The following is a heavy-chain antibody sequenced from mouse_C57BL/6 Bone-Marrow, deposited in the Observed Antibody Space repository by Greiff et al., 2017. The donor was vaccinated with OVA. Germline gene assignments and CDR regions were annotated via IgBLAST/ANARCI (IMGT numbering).Heavy chain of an antibody. V-gene: IGHV8-12*01. CDR1: GFSLSTSGMG. D-gene: IGHD1-1*01. CDR3: ARRHYYGSSYGYFDV. Sequence: QVTLKVSGPGILQSSQTLSLTCSFSGFSLSTSGMGVSWIRQPSGKGLEWLAHISWDDDKRYNPSLKSRLTISKATSRNQVFLKITSVDTADTATYYCARRHYYGSSYGYFDVWGTGTTVTVSS. J-gene: IGHJ1*03. CDR2: ISWDDDK.